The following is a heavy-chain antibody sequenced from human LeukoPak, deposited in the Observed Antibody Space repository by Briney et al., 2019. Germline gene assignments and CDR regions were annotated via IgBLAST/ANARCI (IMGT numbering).Heavy chain of an antibody. Sequence: GGSLRLSCAVSGFTFRTYGMHWVRQAPGKGLEWVAVVLYADSVKGRFTVSRDNSKNTLYLQMNSLRTEDTAVYFCANGFDMTTVTATDYWGQGTLVTVSS. CDR1: GFTFRTYG. V-gene: IGHV3-30*18. D-gene: IGHD4-17*01. CDR2: VLYA. J-gene: IGHJ4*02. CDR3: ANGFDMTTVTATDY.